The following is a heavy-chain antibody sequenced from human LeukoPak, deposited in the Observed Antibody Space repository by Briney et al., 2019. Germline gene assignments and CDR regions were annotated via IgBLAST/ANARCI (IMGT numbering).Heavy chain of an antibody. CDR1: AFTFSSLW. CDR2: INTDGSST. V-gene: IGHV3-74*01. Sequence: GGSLRLSCAASAFTFSSLWMHWVRQAPGKGLVWVSRINTDGSSTTYADSVKGRFTVSRDNAKNTLYLQMNSLRAEDTAVYYCARRASFDYWGQGTLVTVSS. CDR3: ARRASFDY. J-gene: IGHJ4*02.